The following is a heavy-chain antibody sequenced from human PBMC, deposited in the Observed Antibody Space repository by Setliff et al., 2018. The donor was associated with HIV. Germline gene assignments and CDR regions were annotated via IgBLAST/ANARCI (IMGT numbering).Heavy chain of an antibody. CDR2: INHSGRT. D-gene: IGHD2-8*02. CDR3: ARVSSTYWYSIPRDYIYHMDV. Sequence: KTSETLSLTCAVYGGSFSDNYWSWIRQSPGKGLEWIGEINHSGRTKYSPSLRSRVSISVDTSKTKFSLKLSSVTAADTAVYYCARVSSTYWYSIPRDYIYHMDVWGEGTTVTVSS. J-gene: IGHJ6*03. CDR1: GGSFSDNY. V-gene: IGHV4-34*01.